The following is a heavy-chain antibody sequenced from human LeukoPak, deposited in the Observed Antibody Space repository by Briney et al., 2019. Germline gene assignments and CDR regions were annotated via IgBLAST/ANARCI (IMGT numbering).Heavy chain of an antibody. V-gene: IGHV1-2*06. CDR3: AREPMVRDFNWFDP. Sequence: ASVTVSCKASGYTFTAYYIHWVRQAPGQGLEWMGRINPNSGGTNYAQKFQGRVTMTRDTSISTAYMELSRLTSDDTAVYYCAREPMVRDFNWFDPWGQGTLVTVSP. CDR1: GYTFTAYY. J-gene: IGHJ5*02. CDR2: INPNSGGT. D-gene: IGHD3-10*01.